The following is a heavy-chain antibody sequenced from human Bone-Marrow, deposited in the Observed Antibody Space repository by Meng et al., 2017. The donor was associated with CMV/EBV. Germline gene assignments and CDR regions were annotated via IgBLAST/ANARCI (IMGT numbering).Heavy chain of an antibody. J-gene: IGHJ6*02. Sequence: LSLTCTVSGGSVSSGSYYWSWIRQPPGKGLEWVSYISSSGSTIYYADSVKGRFTISRDNAKNSLYLQMNSLRAEDTAVYYCAREVMGGWHYYYGMDVWGQGTTVTVSS. CDR2: ISSSGSTI. CDR1: GGSVSSGSYY. D-gene: IGHD2-15*01. CDR3: AREVMGGWHYYYGMDV. V-gene: IGHV3-11*04.